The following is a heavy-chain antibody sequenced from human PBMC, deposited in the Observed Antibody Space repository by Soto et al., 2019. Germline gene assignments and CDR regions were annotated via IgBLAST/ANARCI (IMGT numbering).Heavy chain of an antibody. Sequence: PSETLSLTCTVSGGSISSISNHYCSWIRQPPGKGLEWIGYISYSGYTSYNPSLKSRVIISVDTSKNQFSLKLSSVTAADTAVYYCARGGVDYYESCGYYFSTYYFDYWGQGTLVTVSS. CDR3: ARGGVDYYESCGYYFSTYYFDY. D-gene: IGHD3-22*01. J-gene: IGHJ4*02. CDR2: ISYSGYT. CDR1: GGSISSISNHY. V-gene: IGHV4-61*05.